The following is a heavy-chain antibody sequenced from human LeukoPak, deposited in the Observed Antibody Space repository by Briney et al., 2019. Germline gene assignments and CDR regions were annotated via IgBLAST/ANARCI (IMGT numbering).Heavy chain of an antibody. Sequence: PGGSLRLSCAASGFTFSSYDMHWVRQAPGKGLEWVAVISYDGSNKYYADSVKGRFTISRDNSRNTLYLQMNSLRAEDTAVHYCAKESGIVGATREDYWGQGTLVTVSS. CDR3: AKESGIVGATREDY. CDR1: GFTFSSYD. D-gene: IGHD1-26*01. V-gene: IGHV3-30*18. J-gene: IGHJ4*02. CDR2: ISYDGSNK.